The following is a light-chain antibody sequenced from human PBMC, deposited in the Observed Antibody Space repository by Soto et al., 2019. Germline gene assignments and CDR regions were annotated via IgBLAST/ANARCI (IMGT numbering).Light chain of an antibody. Sequence: EIVMTQSPATLSVSPGERATLSCRASQSITSNLAWYQQKPGQAPRLLIYDASTRATGIPARFSGSGSGTDFTLTISSLQSEDFAVYYCQQYNNWVRTFGQGTKVEIK. V-gene: IGKV3-15*01. J-gene: IGKJ1*01. CDR1: QSITSN. CDR2: DAS. CDR3: QQYNNWVRT.